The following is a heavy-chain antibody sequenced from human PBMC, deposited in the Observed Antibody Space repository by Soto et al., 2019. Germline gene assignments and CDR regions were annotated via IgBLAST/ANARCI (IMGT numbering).Heavy chain of an antibody. Sequence: PGGSLGLSCAASGFTFISYGMPWVRQAPGKGLEWVAVIWYDGSNKYYEDSVKGRFTISRDNSKNTLYLQMNSLRAEDTADYYCARARLRGVATRNYYFYGMDVWGQGTTVTVSS. D-gene: IGHD5-12*01. V-gene: IGHV3-33*01. CDR3: ARARLRGVATRNYYFYGMDV. J-gene: IGHJ6*02. CDR2: IWYDGSNK. CDR1: GFTFISYG.